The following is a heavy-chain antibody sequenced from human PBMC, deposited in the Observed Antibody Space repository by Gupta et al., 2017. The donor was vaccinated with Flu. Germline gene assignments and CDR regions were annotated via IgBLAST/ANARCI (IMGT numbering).Heavy chain of an antibody. CDR3: ARQSGGYYVSSTHADDY. Sequence: QLQLQESGPGLVKPSETLSLTCTVSGGSISSSSYYWGWIRQPPGKGLEWIGSIYYSGSTYYNPSLKSRVTISVDTSKNQFSLKLSSVTAADTAVYYCARQSGGYYVSSTHADDYWGQGTLVTVSS. D-gene: IGHD2-15*01. J-gene: IGHJ4*02. CDR2: IYYSGST. V-gene: IGHV4-39*01. CDR1: GGSISSSSYY.